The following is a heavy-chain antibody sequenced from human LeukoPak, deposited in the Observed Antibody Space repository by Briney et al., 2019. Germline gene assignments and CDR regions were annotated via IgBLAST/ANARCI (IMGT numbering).Heavy chain of an antibody. J-gene: IGHJ4*02. D-gene: IGHD6-13*01. V-gene: IGHV6-1*01. CDR1: GDSFSSNNAA. Sequence: SQTLSLTCAISGDSFSSNNAAWNWIRQSPSRGLEWLGRTYHRSTWYDDYVVSVRSRLTITPDISKNQVSLQLNSVTPEDAAVYYCTREVAGTGGFDYWGQGITVTVSS. CDR2: TYHRSTWYD. CDR3: TREVAGTGGFDY.